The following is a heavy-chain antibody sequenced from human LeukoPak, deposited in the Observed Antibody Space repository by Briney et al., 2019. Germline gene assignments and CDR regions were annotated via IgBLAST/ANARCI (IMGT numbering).Heavy chain of an antibody. CDR3: ARRPLDGSGWYDY. D-gene: IGHD6-19*01. Sequence: GGSLRLSCAASGFTFDDYAMHWVRQAPGKGLEWVSSISSSSSYIYYADSVKGRFTISRDNAKNSLYLQMNSLRAEDTAVYYCARRPLDGSGWYDYWGQGNLVTVSS. V-gene: IGHV3-21*01. CDR2: ISSSSSYI. J-gene: IGHJ4*02. CDR1: GFTFDDYA.